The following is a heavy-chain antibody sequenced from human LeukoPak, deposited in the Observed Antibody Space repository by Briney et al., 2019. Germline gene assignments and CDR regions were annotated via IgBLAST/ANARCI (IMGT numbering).Heavy chain of an antibody. Sequence: YYADSVQGRFTASRDNSKTTLYLQMNSLRADDTAVYYCAKGGPTGSNYFDFWGQGTLVTVSS. J-gene: IGHJ4*02. D-gene: IGHD1-26*01. V-gene: IGHV3-23*01. CDR3: AKGGPTGSNYFDF.